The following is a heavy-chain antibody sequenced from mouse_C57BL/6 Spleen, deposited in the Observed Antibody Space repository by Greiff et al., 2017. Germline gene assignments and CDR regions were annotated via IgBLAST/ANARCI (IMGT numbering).Heavy chain of an antibody. CDR1: GYSFTDYN. CDR2: INPNYGTT. D-gene: IGHD1-1*01. Sequence: EVQLQQSGPELVKPGASVKISCKASGYSFTDYNMNWVKQSNGKSLEWIGVINPNYGTTSYNQKFKGKATLTVDQSSSTAYMQLNTLTSEDSAVYYCARSYLRELYYAKAYWGQGTSVTVSS. V-gene: IGHV1-39*01. CDR3: ARSYLRELYYAKAY. J-gene: IGHJ4*01.